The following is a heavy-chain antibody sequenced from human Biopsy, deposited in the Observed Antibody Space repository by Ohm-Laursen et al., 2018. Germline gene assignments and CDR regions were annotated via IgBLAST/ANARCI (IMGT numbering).Heavy chain of an antibody. J-gene: IGHJ4*02. Sequence: SLRLSCAASGFTFSAYVMNWVRQAPGKGLEWVSYISFTGTSSYYADSVKGRFTISRDNAKNSLYLQMNSLRAEDAGIYYCARDLKWGQGTLVTVSS. V-gene: IGHV3-48*03. CDR1: GFTFSAYV. CDR3: ARDLK. CDR2: ISFTGTSS.